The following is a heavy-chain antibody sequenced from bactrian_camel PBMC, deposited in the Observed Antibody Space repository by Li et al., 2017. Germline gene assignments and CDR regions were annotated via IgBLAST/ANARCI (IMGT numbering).Heavy chain of an antibody. J-gene: IGHJ4*01. CDR2: IRRFSGTT. Sequence: HVQLVESGGGSVQAGGSLKLSCTASGFALGDSDVGWFRQAQGKEREGVAVIRRFSGTTFYADSVKGRFTISQDNAKTTLYLQMNSLKPEDTAVYYCAAVIQCRANWNETGTYNYWGQGTQVTVS. V-gene: IGHV3S63*01. D-gene: IGHD8*01. CDR3: AAVIQCRANWNETGTYNY. CDR1: GFALGDSD.